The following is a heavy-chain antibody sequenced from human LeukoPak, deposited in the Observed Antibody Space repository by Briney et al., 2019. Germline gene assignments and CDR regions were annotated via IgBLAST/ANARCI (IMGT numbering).Heavy chain of an antibody. CDR2: ISGSGGGT. D-gene: IGHD4-17*01. J-gene: IGHJ4*02. Sequence: PGGSLRLSCAASGFTFSSYAMSWVRQAPGKGLEWVSAISGSGGGTYYADSVKGRFTISRDNSKNTLYLQMNSLRAEDTAVYYCAKSTRRGYGDHEAFDYWGQGTLVTVSS. V-gene: IGHV3-23*01. CDR1: GFTFSSYA. CDR3: AKSTRRGYGDHEAFDY.